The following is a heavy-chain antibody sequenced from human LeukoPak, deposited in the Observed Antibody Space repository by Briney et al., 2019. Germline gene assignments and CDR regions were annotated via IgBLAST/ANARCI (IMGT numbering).Heavy chain of an antibody. CDR1: GDSISSGTYY. J-gene: IGHJ3*02. V-gene: IGHV4-61*02. Sequence: SQTLSLTCSVSGDSISSGTYYWSWVRQPAGTGLEWIGRIYSSGSTNYNPSLKSRVALSVDTSKNQFSLKLSSVTAADTAVYYCARGPTRAIGFDIWGQGTTVTVS. CDR2: IYSSGST. CDR3: ARGPTRAIGFDI.